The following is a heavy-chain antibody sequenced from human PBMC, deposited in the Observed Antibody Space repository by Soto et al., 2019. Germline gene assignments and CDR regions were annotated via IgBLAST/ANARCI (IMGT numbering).Heavy chain of an antibody. CDR2: INHSGST. CDR3: ARDRHILTGYYTLRPAISWFDP. J-gene: IGHJ5*02. D-gene: IGHD3-9*01. V-gene: IGHV4-34*01. CDR1: GGSFSGYY. Sequence: SETLSLTCAVYGGSFSGYYWSWIRQPPGKGLEWIGEINHSGSTNYNPSLKSRVTISVDTSKNQFSLKLSSVTAADTAVYYCARDRHILTGYYTLRPAISWFDPWGQGTLVTVSS.